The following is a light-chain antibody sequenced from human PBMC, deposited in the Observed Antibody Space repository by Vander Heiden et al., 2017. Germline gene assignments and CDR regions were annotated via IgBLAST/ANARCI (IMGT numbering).Light chain of an antibody. J-gene: IGKJ1*01. CDR3: QKYHSALVT. CDR2: AAS. CDR1: QGISNY. V-gene: IGKV1-27*01. Sequence: DIQVTQSPSSLSASVGDRVTITCRVSQGISNYLAWYQQKPGKVPKLLIYAASTLQSGVPSRFSGSGSGTDFTLTISSLQPEDVASYYCQKYHSALVTFGQGTKVEIK.